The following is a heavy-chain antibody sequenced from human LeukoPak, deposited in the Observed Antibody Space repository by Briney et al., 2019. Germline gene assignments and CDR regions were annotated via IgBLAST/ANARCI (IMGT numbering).Heavy chain of an antibody. Sequence: SETLSLTCTVSGYSISSGYYWGWIRQPPGKGLAWIGSIYHSGSTYYNPSLKSRVTISVDTSKNQFSLKLSSVTAADTAVYYCARDHGGRFPYNWFDPWGQGTLVTVSS. CDR1: GYSISSGYY. V-gene: IGHV4-38-2*02. D-gene: IGHD3-3*01. J-gene: IGHJ5*02. CDR2: IYHSGST. CDR3: ARDHGGRFPYNWFDP.